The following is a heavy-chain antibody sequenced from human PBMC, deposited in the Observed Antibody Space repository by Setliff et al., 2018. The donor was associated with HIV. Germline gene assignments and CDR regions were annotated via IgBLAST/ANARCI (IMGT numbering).Heavy chain of an antibody. V-gene: IGHV1-69-2*01. D-gene: IGHD6-19*01. J-gene: IGHJ3*02. CDR3: ATGPPLSSGWAQGAFDI. CDR1: GYTFTDYY. Sequence: GASVKVSCKASGYTFTDYYMHWVQQAPGKGLEWMGRVDPEDGETIYAEKFQGRVTITADTSTDTAYMELSRLRSEDTAVYYCATGPPLSSGWAQGAFDIWGQGTMVTLSS. CDR2: VDPEDGET.